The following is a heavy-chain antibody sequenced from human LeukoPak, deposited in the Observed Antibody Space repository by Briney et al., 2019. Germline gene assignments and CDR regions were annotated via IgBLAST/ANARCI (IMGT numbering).Heavy chain of an antibody. D-gene: IGHD3-10*01. CDR1: GYTFTGYY. V-gene: IGHV1-2*02. CDR2: INPNSGGT. J-gene: IGHJ4*02. Sequence: GASVKVSCKASGYTFTGYYMHWVRQAPGQGLEWMVWINPNSGGTNYAQKFQGRVTMTRDTSINTAYMELTRLRSDDTAVYYCARDHFGSGSYYVGTFDYWGQGTLVTVTS. CDR3: ARDHFGSGSYYVGTFDY.